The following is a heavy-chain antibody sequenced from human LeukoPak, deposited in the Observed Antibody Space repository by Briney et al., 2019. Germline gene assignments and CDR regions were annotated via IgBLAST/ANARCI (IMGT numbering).Heavy chain of an antibody. Sequence: GASVKVSCKASGYTFTGYYMHWLRLAPGQGLEWMGWINPNSGATNYAQKFQGRVTMTRDTSISTAYMELSWLRSDGTAVYYCARVPTYKEPGGNWFDPWGQGTLVTVPS. V-gene: IGHV1-2*02. CDR3: ARVPTYKEPGGNWFDP. CDR1: GYTFTGYY. CDR2: INPNSGAT. D-gene: IGHD1-14*01. J-gene: IGHJ5*02.